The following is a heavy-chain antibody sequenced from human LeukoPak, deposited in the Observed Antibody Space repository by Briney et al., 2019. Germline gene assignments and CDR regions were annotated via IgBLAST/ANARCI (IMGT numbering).Heavy chain of an antibody. V-gene: IGHV4-59*01. CDR3: ASDLGYSYGYDAFDI. J-gene: IGHJ3*02. Sequence: SETLSLTCTVSGGSISSYYWSWIRQPPGKGREWIGYIYYSGSTNYNPSLKSRVTISVDTSKNQFSMKLSSVTAADTAVYYCASDLGYSYGYDAFDIWGQGTMVTVSS. CDR2: IYYSGST. D-gene: IGHD5-18*01. CDR1: GGSISSYY.